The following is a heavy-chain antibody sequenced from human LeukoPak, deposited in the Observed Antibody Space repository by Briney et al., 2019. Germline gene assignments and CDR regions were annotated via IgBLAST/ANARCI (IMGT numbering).Heavy chain of an antibody. CDR1: GGSISSYY. CDR3: ARSLGACSSTSCYAFYYYYYYMDV. J-gene: IGHJ6*03. D-gene: IGHD2-2*01. CDR2: IYTSGST. V-gene: IGHV4-4*07. Sequence: SETLSLTCTVSGGSISSYYWSWIRQPAGKGLEWIGRIYTSGSTNYNPSLKSRVTISVDTSKNQFSLKLSSVTAADTAVYYCARSLGACSSTSCYAFYYYYYYMDVWGKGTTVTVSS.